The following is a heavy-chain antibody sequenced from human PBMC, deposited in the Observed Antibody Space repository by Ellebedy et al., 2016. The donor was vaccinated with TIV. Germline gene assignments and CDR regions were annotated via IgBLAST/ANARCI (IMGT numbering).Heavy chain of an antibody. V-gene: IGHV3-53*04. J-gene: IGHJ4*02. CDR1: GFTVSASY. CDR2: IYSGGST. CDR3: ASPGYYGPFDH. Sequence: GESLKISCEASGFTVSASYLSWVRQAPGKGLEWGSTIYSGGSTNYADSVKGRFTISRHSSKNMLYLQMNALRLEDTAVYYCASPGYYGPFDHWGRGTLVTVSS. D-gene: IGHD3-3*01.